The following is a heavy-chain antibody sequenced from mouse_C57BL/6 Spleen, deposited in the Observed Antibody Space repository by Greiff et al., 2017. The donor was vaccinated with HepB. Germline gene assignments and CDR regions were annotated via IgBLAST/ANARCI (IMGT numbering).Heavy chain of an antibody. D-gene: IGHD2-5*01. Sequence: VQLQQSGPELVKPGASVKIPCKASGYTFTDYNMDWVKQSHGKSLEWIGDINPNNGGTIYNQKFKGKATLTVDKSSSTAYIELRSLTSEDTAVYYCARLKAYYSNYYAMDYWGQGTSVTVSS. J-gene: IGHJ4*01. CDR1: GYTFTDYN. CDR2: INPNNGGT. CDR3: ARLKAYYSNYYAMDY. V-gene: IGHV1-18*01.